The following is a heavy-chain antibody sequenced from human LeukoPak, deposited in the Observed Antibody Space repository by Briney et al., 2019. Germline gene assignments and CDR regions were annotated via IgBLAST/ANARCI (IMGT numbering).Heavy chain of an antibody. Sequence: SETLSLTCTVSGYSISSGYYWGWIRQPPGKGLEWIGSIYHSGSTYYNPSLKSRVTISVDTSKNQFSLKLSSVTAADTAVYYCARDAAIQFLEWLSGSYFDYWGQGTLVAVSS. CDR3: ARDAAIQFLEWLSGSYFDY. J-gene: IGHJ4*02. CDR2: IYHSGST. D-gene: IGHD3-3*01. CDR1: GYSISSGYY. V-gene: IGHV4-38-2*02.